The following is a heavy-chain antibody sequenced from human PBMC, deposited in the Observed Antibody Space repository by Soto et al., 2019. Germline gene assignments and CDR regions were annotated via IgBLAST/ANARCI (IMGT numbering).Heavy chain of an antibody. CDR1: GGSISSYY. CDR2: IYYSGST. CDR3: ARRYGASFDY. Sequence: QVQLQESGPGLVKPSETLSLTCTVSGGSISSYYWSWIRQPPGKGLEWIGYIYYSGSTNYNPSLXIXLXIXLATSKNHFSLKLSSVTAADTAVYYCARRYGASFDYWGQGTLVTVSS. D-gene: IGHD4-17*01. V-gene: IGHV4-59*01. J-gene: IGHJ4*02.